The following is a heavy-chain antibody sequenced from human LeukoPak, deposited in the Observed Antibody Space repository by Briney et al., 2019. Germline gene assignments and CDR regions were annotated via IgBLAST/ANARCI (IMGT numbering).Heavy chain of an antibody. CDR2: IYHSGST. CDR3: ARGYGWFDP. Sequence: PSETLSLTCTVSGGSISSSSYYWGWIRQPPGKGLEWIGYIYHSGSTYYNPSLKSRVTISVDRSKNQFSLKLSSVTAADTAVYYCARGYGWFDPWGQGTLVTVSS. D-gene: IGHD1-14*01. V-gene: IGHV4-39*07. J-gene: IGHJ5*02. CDR1: GGSISSSSYY.